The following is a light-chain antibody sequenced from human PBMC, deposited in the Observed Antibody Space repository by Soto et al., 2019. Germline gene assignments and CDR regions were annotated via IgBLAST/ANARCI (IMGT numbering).Light chain of an antibody. Sequence: DIVMTQSPDSLAVSLGERATVNCKSGQSVLYSSDNRNYLAWYQQNPGQSPKLLISWASTRESGVPDRFSGSGSGTDFTLTISSLQAEDVAVYFCQQYYTNPRTFGQGTKVEIK. CDR3: QQYYTNPRT. J-gene: IGKJ1*01. CDR2: WAS. V-gene: IGKV4-1*01. CDR1: QSVLYSSDNRNY.